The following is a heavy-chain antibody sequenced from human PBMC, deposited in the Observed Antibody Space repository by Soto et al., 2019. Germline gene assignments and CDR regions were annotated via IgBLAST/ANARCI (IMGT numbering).Heavy chain of an antibody. CDR1: GFTFSSYW. Sequence: GGSLRLSCAASGFTFSSYWMHWVRQVPGKGPVWVSRIKNDGSGTYYADSVKGRLTMSRDNAKNTVYQQMNSLRAEDKAVYYCVRGDGDYYDGNGYLGRHWGQGTLVTVLL. J-gene: IGHJ4*02. V-gene: IGHV3-74*01. CDR3: VRGDGDYYDGNGYLGRH. CDR2: IKNDGSGT. D-gene: IGHD3-22*01.